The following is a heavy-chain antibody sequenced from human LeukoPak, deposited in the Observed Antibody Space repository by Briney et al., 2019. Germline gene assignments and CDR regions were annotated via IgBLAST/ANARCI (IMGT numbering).Heavy chain of an antibody. CDR3: VLSTSRQDSLDY. CDR1: GGSISSYY. D-gene: IGHD2-2*01. V-gene: IGHV4-4*07. J-gene: IGHJ4*02. Sequence: SSETLSLTCTVSGGSISSYYWSWIRQPAGKGLEWIGRIYTSGSTNYNPSLKSRVTMSVDTSKNQFSLKPSSVTAADTAVYYCVLSTSRQDSLDYWGQGTLVTVSS. CDR2: IYTSGST.